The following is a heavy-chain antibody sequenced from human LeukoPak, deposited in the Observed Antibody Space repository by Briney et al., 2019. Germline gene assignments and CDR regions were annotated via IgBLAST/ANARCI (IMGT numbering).Heavy chain of an antibody. CDR3: ARNTSDIVAAYYYYYGMDV. CDR2: ISSSGSTI. CDR1: GFTFSSYE. J-gene: IGHJ6*04. Sequence: GGSLRLSCAASGFTFSSYEMNWVRQAPGKGLEWVSYISSSGSTIYYADSVKGRFTISRDNAKNSLYLQMNSLRAEDTAVYYCARNTSDIVAAYYYYYGMDVWGKGTTVTVSS. D-gene: IGHD5-12*01. V-gene: IGHV3-48*03.